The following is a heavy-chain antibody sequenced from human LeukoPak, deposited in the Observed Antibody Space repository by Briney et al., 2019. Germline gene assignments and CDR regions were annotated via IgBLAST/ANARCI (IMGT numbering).Heavy chain of an antibody. D-gene: IGHD6-6*01. CDR2: ISHDGGNK. J-gene: IGHJ4*02. CDR1: GFIFSSSV. Sequence: GGSLRLSCAASGFIFSSSVMHWVRQAPGKGLEWVAVISHDGGNKYYADSVKGRFTVSRDNSKNTLYLQMNSLRAEDTAVYYCARVVVSSSSDYFDYWGQGTLVTVSS. CDR3: ARVVVSSSSDYFDY. V-gene: IGHV3-30*04.